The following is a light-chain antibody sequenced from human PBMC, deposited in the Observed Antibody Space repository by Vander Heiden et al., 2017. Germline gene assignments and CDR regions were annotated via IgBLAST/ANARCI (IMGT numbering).Light chain of an antibody. CDR1: QRSSSY. CDR3: RQSYSTPRT. Sequence: DIQTTQSPSSLSASVGDRVTITCRASQRSSSYWNAYQQKPGKDAKLLLYAAASLQSGVASRCSGSRSWTDVILTISSLQPEDVVTYYCRQSYSTPRTFGEGTKLEIK. CDR2: AAA. J-gene: IGKJ2*01. V-gene: IGKV1-39*01.